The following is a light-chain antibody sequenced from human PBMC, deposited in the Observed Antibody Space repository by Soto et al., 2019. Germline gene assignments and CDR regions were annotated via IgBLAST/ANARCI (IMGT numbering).Light chain of an antibody. CDR3: QRCNSFPWT. Sequence: DIQMTQSPSTLSASVGHRVTITCRASQSISSWLDWYQQKPGKAPKLLIYKASSLESWVPSRFSGSGSGTECTLAISSLQPDDFATYYCQRCNSFPWTFGQGTKVEIK. CDR2: KAS. V-gene: IGKV1-5*03. CDR1: QSISSW. J-gene: IGKJ1*01.